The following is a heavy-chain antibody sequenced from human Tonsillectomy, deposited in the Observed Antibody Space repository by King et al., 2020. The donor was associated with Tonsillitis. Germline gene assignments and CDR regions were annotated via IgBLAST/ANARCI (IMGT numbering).Heavy chain of an antibody. CDR3: ARQYFDFWSGYTTNYYSYYMDV. J-gene: IGHJ6*03. Sequence: VQLVESGAEVKKPGESLTISCKGSGYSFTTYWISWVRQMPGKGLEWMGRIHPRDSYSDYSPSFQGHVTISADKSISTAYLQWSSLKASDSAMYYCARQYFDFWSGYTTNYYSYYMDVWGKGTTVTVSS. V-gene: IGHV5-10-1*03. CDR1: GYSFTTYW. CDR2: IHPRDSYS. D-gene: IGHD3-3*01.